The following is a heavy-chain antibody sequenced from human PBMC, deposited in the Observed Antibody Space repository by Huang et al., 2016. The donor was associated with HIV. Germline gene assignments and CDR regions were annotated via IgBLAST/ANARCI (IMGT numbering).Heavy chain of an antibody. J-gene: IGHJ4*02. CDR1: GFTFNKFD. V-gene: IGHV3-30*18. CDR3: AKDGRGSGTYYDYFEY. D-gene: IGHD1-26*01. Sequence: QVQLVESGGGVVQPGRSLRLSCAAFGFTFNKFDMHWVRQAPGKGLEWVAIISYDGSRKYHADSGKGRFTISRDNSKNTVYLQMNSLRVEDTAVYYCAKDGRGSGTYYDYFEYWGQGTLVTVSS. CDR2: ISYDGSRK.